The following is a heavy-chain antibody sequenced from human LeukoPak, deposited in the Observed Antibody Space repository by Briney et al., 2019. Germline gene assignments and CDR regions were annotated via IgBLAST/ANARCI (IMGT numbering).Heavy chain of an antibody. V-gene: IGHV3-23*01. CDR1: GFTFSSYA. CDR3: AKLSEPD. J-gene: IGHJ4*02. Sequence: WGSLRLSCAASGFTFSSYAISWVRQAPGKGLEWVSGISGSGDSTYYADSVKGRFTISRDNSKNTLYLQMNSLRAEDTAIYYCAKLSEPDWGQGTMVSVCS. CDR2: ISGSGDST.